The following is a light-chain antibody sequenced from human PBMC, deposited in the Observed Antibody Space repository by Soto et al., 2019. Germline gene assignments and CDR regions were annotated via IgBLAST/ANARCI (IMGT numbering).Light chain of an antibody. CDR1: QGIRND. Sequence: DLQMTQSPSSLSASVGDRVTITCRASQGIRNDLGWYEQKQGKAPKRLIYAASGLQSGVPSRFSGSESGTELALTNRNMQPEDFATYYCLQHNSFPRTFGQGTKVEIK. V-gene: IGKV1-17*02. CDR3: LQHNSFPRT. CDR2: AAS. J-gene: IGKJ1*01.